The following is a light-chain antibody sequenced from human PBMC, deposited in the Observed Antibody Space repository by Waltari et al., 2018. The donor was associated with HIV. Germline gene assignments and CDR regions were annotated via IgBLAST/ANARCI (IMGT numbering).Light chain of an antibody. CDR1: QSVDSSY. CDR3: QQYDSIYT. Sequence: EIVLTQSPGTLSLSPGERATLSCRASQSVDSSYLAWYQQKPGQTPRLLIYGASSRATGIPDRFSGSGSGTDFTLTISRLEPEDFAVYYCQQYDSIYTFGQGTKVEIK. J-gene: IGKJ2*01. CDR2: GAS. V-gene: IGKV3-20*01.